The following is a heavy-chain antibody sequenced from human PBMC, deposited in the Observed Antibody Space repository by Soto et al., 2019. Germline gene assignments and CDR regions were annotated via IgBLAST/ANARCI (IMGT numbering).Heavy chain of an antibody. CDR3: ARGYYDFWSPFDAFDI. CDR2: IYHSGST. D-gene: IGHD3-3*01. J-gene: IGHJ3*02. CDR1: GYSISSGYY. V-gene: IGHV4-38-2*02. Sequence: SETLSLTCTVSGYSISSGYYWGWIRQPPGKGLEWIGSIYHSGSTYYNPSLKSRVTISVDTSKNLFSLKLSSVTAADTAVYYCARGYYDFWSPFDAFDIWGQGTMVTVSS.